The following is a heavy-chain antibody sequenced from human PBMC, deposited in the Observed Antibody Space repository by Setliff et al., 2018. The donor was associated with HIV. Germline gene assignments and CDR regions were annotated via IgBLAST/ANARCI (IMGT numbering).Heavy chain of an antibody. CDR3: AKDPFHYYSSEENFFGP. V-gene: IGHV3-30*18. D-gene: IGHD3-10*01. J-gene: IGHJ5*02. Sequence: PGGSLRLSCAASGFTFRSHAVHWVRQAPGKGLEWVAAISYDGSNKYYADSVKGRFSISRDISKNTLDLQMNSLRVADTAVYYCAKDPFHYYSSEENFFGPWGQGTLVTVSS. CDR1: GFTFRSHA. CDR2: ISYDGSNK.